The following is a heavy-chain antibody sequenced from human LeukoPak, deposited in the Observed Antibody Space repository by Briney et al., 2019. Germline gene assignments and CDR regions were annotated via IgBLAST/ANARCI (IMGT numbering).Heavy chain of an antibody. Sequence: PSETLSLTCTVSGGSISSYYWSWIRRPPGKGLEWIGYIYYSGSTNYNPSLKSRVTISVDTSKNQFSLKLSSVTAADTAVYYCARVRGWGYYYYYMDVWGKGTTVTVSS. CDR1: GGSISSYY. J-gene: IGHJ6*03. CDR2: IYYSGST. V-gene: IGHV4-59*12. D-gene: IGHD4-23*01. CDR3: ARVRGWGYYYYYMDV.